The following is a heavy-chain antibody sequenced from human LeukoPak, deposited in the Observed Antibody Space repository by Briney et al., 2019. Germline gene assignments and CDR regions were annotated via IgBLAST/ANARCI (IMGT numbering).Heavy chain of an antibody. CDR1: GFTVSSNY. D-gene: IGHD3-3*01. CDR3: AKVGRGYYDFWRGVFDY. Sequence: GGSLRLSCAASGFTVSSNYMSWVRQAPGKGLEWVSVIYSGGSTYYADSVKGRFTISRENSKNTLYLQMNSLRAEDTAVYYCAKVGRGYYDFWRGVFDYWGQGTLVTVSS. J-gene: IGHJ4*02. CDR2: IYSGGST. V-gene: IGHV3-66*01.